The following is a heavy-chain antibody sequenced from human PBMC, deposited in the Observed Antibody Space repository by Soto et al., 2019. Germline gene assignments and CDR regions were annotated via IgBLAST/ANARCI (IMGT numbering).Heavy chain of an antibody. CDR3: AHSITMVRGVIIGWFDP. D-gene: IGHD3-10*01. CDR2: IYWDDDK. J-gene: IGHJ5*02. V-gene: IGHV2-5*02. CDR1: EFSLSTSGVG. Sequence: QITLKESGPPLVKPTQTLTLTCTFSEFSLSTSGVGVGWIRQPPGKALEWLALIYWDDDKRYSPSLKSRLTITKDTSKNQVVITMTNMDPVDTATYYCAHSITMVRGVIIGWFDPWGQGTLVTVSS.